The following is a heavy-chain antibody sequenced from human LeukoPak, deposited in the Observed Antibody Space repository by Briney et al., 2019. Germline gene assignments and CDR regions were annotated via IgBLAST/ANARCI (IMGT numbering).Heavy chain of an antibody. CDR2: IRSKPQSYAT. D-gene: IGHD1-26*01. CDR3: TRVGPSTVVDY. CDR1: GFTFSDSA. Sequence: PVGSLKLSCAASGFTFSDSAIHWVRQASGKGLEWVGRIRSKPQSYATAYDESLKGRFTISRDDSKNTAYLQMSSLKIEDTAVYYCTRVGPSTVVDYWGQGTQVTVS. J-gene: IGHJ4*02. V-gene: IGHV3-73*01.